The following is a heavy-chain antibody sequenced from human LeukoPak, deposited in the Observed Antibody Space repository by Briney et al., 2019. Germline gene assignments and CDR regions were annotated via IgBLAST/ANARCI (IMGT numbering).Heavy chain of an antibody. Sequence: SETLSHTCTVSAASTSSYYWSWIRQPPGKGLEWIGYLYNTRNTYYNPSLKSRVTISVDTSKNQFSLKVSSVTAADTAVYYCAREKNGNEPFDYWGQGTLVTVSS. J-gene: IGHJ4*02. CDR1: AASTSSYY. V-gene: IGHV4-59*01. D-gene: IGHD4-23*01. CDR3: AREKNGNEPFDY. CDR2: LYNTRNT.